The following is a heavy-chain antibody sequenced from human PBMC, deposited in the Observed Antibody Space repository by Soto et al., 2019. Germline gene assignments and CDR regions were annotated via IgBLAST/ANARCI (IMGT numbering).Heavy chain of an antibody. D-gene: IGHD2-15*01. CDR1: GGSFSGYY. V-gene: IGHV4-34*01. Sequence: PSETLSLTCAVSGGSFSGYYWSWIRQPPGKGLEWIGEINHSGSTNYNPSLKSRVTISVDTSKNQFSLKLSSVTAADTAVYYCARGPRCSGGSCYQAHFDYWGQGTLVTVSS. CDR3: ARGPRCSGGSCYQAHFDY. J-gene: IGHJ4*02. CDR2: INHSGST.